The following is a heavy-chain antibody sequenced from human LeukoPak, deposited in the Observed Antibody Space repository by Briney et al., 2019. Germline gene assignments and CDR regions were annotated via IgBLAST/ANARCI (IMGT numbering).Heavy chain of an antibody. J-gene: IGHJ4*02. CDR1: GFTFSSYA. V-gene: IGHV3-23*01. CDR3: VRDGFGSGWYGDSDY. CDR2: ISGSGGST. D-gene: IGHD6-19*01. Sequence: GGSLRLSCAASGFTFSSYAMSWVRQAPGKGLEWVSAISGSGGSTYYADSVKGRFTISRDNSKNALFLQMNSLRVEDTAVYYCVRDGFGSGWYGDSDYWGQGSLVTVSS.